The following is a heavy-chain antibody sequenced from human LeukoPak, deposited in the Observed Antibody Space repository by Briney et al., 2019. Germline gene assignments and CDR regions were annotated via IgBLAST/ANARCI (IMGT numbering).Heavy chain of an antibody. CDR2: ISYDGIKK. V-gene: IGHV3-30*18. J-gene: IGHJ4*02. CDR3: AKDRIFFYDNSGPYDY. Sequence: PGRSLRLSCVVSGFTFSSYGMHWIRQAPGKGLEWVAVISYDGIKKKYADSVKGRFTISRDNSKNTLYLQMDSLRAEDTAVYYCAKDRIFFYDNSGPYDYWGQGTLVTVSS. CDR1: GFTFSSYG. D-gene: IGHD3-22*01.